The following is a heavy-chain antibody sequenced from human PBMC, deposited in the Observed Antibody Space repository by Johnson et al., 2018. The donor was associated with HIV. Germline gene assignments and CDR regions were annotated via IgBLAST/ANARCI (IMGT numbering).Heavy chain of an antibody. J-gene: IGHJ3*02. V-gene: IGHV3-74*02. Sequence: VQLVESGGGVVQPGGSLRLSCAASGFTFSSYGMHWVRQAPGKGLVWVSRMNADGKTTTYADSVKGRFTISRDNSKNTLYVQMNSLRAEDTAVYYCARGIQPDAFDIWGQGTMVTVSS. CDR2: MNADGKTT. D-gene: IGHD2-2*01. CDR3: ARGIQPDAFDI. CDR1: GFTFSSYG.